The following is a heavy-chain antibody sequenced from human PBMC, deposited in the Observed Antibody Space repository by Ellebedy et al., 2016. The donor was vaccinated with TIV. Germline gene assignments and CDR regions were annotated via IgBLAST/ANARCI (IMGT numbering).Heavy chain of an antibody. V-gene: IGHV3-7*01. CDR2: IKQDGSEK. J-gene: IGHJ4*02. Sequence: GESLKISCAASGFTFSSYWMSWVRQAPGKGLEWVANIKQDGSEKFYVDSVKGRLTISRDNAKNSLYLQMNSLRAEDTAVYYCAGSSSWYPSADYWGQGTLVTVSS. CDR3: AGSSSWYPSADY. D-gene: IGHD6-13*01. CDR1: GFTFSSYW.